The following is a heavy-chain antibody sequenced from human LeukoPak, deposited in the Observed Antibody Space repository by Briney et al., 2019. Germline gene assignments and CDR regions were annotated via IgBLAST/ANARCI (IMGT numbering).Heavy chain of an antibody. D-gene: IGHD2-2*01. V-gene: IGHV3-23*01. CDR2: ISGSGGST. Sequence: PGGSLRLSCAASGFTFSSYAMSWVRQAPGKGLEWVSAISGSGGSTYYADSVKGRFTISRDNFKNTLYLQMNSLRAEDTAVYYCAKDPKPVRYQYFDYWGQGTLVTVSS. CDR1: GFTFSSYA. J-gene: IGHJ4*02. CDR3: AKDPKPVRYQYFDY.